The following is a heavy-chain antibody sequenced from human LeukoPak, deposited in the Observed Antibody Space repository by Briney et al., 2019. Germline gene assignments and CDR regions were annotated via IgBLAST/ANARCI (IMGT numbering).Heavy chain of an antibody. CDR3: AKEKERVYSYGLWAGYFDY. Sequence: PGGSLRLSCAASGFTFSSYAMSWVRQAPGKGLEWVSAISGSGGSTYYADSVKGRFTISRDNSKNTLYLQMNSLRAEDTAVYYCAKEKERVYSYGLWAGYFDYWGQGTLVTVSS. CDR1: GFTFSSYA. D-gene: IGHD5-18*01. V-gene: IGHV3-23*01. CDR2: ISGSGGST. J-gene: IGHJ4*02.